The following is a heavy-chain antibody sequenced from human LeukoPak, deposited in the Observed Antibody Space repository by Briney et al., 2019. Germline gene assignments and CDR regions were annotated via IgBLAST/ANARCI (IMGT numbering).Heavy chain of an antibody. CDR3: ARGRRYSSGWPHFDY. J-gene: IGHJ4*02. Sequence: SETLSLTCTVSGGSISSYYWSWIRQPPGEGLEWIGYIYYSGSTNYNPSLKSRVTISVDTSKNQFSLKLSSVTAADTAVYYCARGRRYSSGWPHFDYWGQGTLVTVSS. CDR2: IYYSGST. CDR1: GGSISSYY. D-gene: IGHD6-19*01. V-gene: IGHV4-59*01.